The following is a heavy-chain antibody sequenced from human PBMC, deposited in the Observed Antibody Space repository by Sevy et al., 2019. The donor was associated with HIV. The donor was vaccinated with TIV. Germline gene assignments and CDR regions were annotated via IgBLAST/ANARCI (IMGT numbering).Heavy chain of an antibody. D-gene: IGHD6-19*01. CDR3: ARESSGWYGGGYYCMDV. CDR1: GFTFSSYA. Sequence: GGSLRLSCAASGFTFSSYAMHWVRQAPGKGLEWVAVISYDGSKKYYADSVKGRFTISRDNSKNTLYLQMNSLRAEDTAVYYCARESSGWYGGGYYCMDVWGQGTMVTVSS. CDR2: ISYDGSKK. J-gene: IGHJ6*02. V-gene: IGHV3-30-3*01.